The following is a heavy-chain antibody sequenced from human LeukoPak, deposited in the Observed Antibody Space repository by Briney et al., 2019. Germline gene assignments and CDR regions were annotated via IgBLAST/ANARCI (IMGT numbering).Heavy chain of an antibody. CDR3: AKESPVVTLADY. CDR2: ISGTGGRT. Sequence: GGSLRLSCAASGFTFSSFGMSWVRQAPGKGLEWVSTISGTGGRTHYADSVKGRFTISRDNPKNTLYLQMNSLRAEDTAVYYCAKESPVVTLADYWGQGTLVTVSS. V-gene: IGHV3-23*01. D-gene: IGHD2-21*02. CDR1: GFTFSSFG. J-gene: IGHJ4*02.